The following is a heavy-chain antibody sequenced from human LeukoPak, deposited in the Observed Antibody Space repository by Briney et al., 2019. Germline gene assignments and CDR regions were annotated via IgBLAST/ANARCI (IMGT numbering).Heavy chain of an antibody. CDR3: ARDENRGSLTYY. Sequence: GGSLRLSCAASGLPFNTYAMHWVRQAPGKGLEWVAVISYDGSNTYYADSVQGRFTISRDNSKNTLYLQMNSLRPADTAVYYCARDENRGSLTYYWGQGTLVTVSS. V-gene: IGHV3-30-3*01. J-gene: IGHJ4*02. CDR2: ISYDGSNT. D-gene: IGHD1-14*01. CDR1: GLPFNTYA.